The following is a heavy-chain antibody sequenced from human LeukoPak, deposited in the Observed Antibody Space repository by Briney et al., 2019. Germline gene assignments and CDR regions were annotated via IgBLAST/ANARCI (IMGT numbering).Heavy chain of an antibody. CDR1: GESFSGYY. D-gene: IGHD1-26*01. CDR3: ASLRERSYYARGFDY. V-gene: IGHV4-34*01. CDR2: INHSGST. J-gene: IGHJ4*02. Sequence: PSETLSPTCAVSGESFSGYYWNWIRQSPGKGLEWIGEINHSGSTNFNPSLKSRVAISVDTSKNQFSLKLSSVTAANTAVYYCASLRERSYYARGFDYWGQGTLVTVSS.